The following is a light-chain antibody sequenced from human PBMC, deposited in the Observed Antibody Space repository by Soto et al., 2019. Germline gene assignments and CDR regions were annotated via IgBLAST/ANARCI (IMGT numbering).Light chain of an antibody. CDR2: AAS. J-gene: IGKJ4*01. V-gene: IGKV1-39*01. CDR1: QNIGYF. CDR3: QQSYAAPLT. Sequence: DIQMTHSPSSLSASVGDRVTITCRASQNIGYFLNWYQQKPGKAPNLLIYAASSFQAGVSSRFSGRGSGTEFTLTIRNLQPEDFATYWCQQSYAAPLTFGGGTKVDIK.